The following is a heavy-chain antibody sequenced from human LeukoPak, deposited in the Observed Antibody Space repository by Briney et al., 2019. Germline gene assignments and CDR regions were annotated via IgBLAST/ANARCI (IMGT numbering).Heavy chain of an antibody. D-gene: IGHD5-24*01. V-gene: IGHV3-30*18. J-gene: IGHJ4*02. CDR3: AKSHNPYRDGYNRPPEGFDY. Sequence: PGGSLRLSCAASGFTFSSYGMHWVRQAPGKGLEWVSLISDDGTNKDYTDSVKGRFTISRDNSKNTLYLQMNSLRDEDTAVYYCAKSHNPYRDGYNRPPEGFDYWGQGTLVTVSS. CDR2: ISDDGTNK. CDR1: GFTFSSYG.